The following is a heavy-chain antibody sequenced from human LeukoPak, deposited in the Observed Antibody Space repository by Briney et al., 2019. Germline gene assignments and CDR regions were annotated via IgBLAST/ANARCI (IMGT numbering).Heavy chain of an antibody. V-gene: IGHV3-23*01. Sequence: GGSLRLSCAASGFTFSNYAMSWVRQAPGKGLEWVSGIGGSGGSAYYADSVKGRFTISRDNSRNTLYLQMNYLRAEDTAIYYCAKALSSSFYYFDLGGRGTLVTVSS. D-gene: IGHD3-16*02. CDR3: AKALSSSFYYFDL. J-gene: IGHJ2*01. CDR1: GFTFSNYA. CDR2: IGGSGGSA.